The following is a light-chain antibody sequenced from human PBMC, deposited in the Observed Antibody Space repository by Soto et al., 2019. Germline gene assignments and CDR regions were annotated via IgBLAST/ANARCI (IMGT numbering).Light chain of an antibody. Sequence: DIQMTQSPSSLSASVGDRVTITCRASQTVRTYLNWYQQKPGKAPTLLVYAASTLESAVPPRFSGAGSETDFTLTISGLQPEDFGTYYCQQTFSTPITFGQGTRLE. V-gene: IGKV1-39*01. CDR3: QQTFSTPIT. CDR2: AAS. J-gene: IGKJ5*01. CDR1: QTVRTY.